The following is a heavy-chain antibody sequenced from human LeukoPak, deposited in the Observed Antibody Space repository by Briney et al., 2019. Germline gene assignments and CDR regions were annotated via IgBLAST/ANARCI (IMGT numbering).Heavy chain of an antibody. CDR2: IYYSGST. D-gene: IGHD2-2*01. V-gene: IGHV4-59*01. Sequence: PSETLSLTCTVSGGSISSYYWSWIRQPPGKGLEWIGSIYYSGSTYYNPSLKSRVTISVDTSKNQFSLKLSSVTAADTAVYYCARGRVVVPAHSTDYYYYYMDVWGKGTTVTISS. J-gene: IGHJ6*03. CDR3: ARGRVVVPAHSTDYYYYYMDV. CDR1: GGSISSYY.